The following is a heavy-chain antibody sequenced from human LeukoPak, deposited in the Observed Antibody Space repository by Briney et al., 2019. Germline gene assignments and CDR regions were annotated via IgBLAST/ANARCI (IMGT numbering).Heavy chain of an antibody. CDR2: IIPIFGTA. CDR3: ARDRSGDYGEPGVNWFDP. J-gene: IGHJ5*02. CDR1: GGTFSSYA. V-gene: IGHV1-69*05. Sequence: ASVKVSCKASGGTFSSYAISWVRQAPGQGLEWMGGIIPIFGTANYAQKFQGRVTITTDESTSTAYMELSSLRSEDTAVYYCARDRSGDYGEPGVNWFDPWGQGTLATVSS. D-gene: IGHD4-17*01.